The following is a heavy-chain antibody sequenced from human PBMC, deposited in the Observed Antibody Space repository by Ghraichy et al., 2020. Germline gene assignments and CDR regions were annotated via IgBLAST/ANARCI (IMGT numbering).Heavy chain of an antibody. CDR1: GFTFSTYS. CDR3: ARDIKSSSWSYFYYAMDV. V-gene: IGHV3-30-3*01. J-gene: IGHJ6*02. D-gene: IGHD6-13*01. Sequence: GSLRLSCAASGFTFSTYSMHWVRQAPGKGLEWVAVISYDGNFKYYADSVKGRFTISRDNSKNTVYLQMNSLRGEDTALYYCARDIKSSSWSYFYYAMDVWGQGTTVTVSS. CDR2: ISYDGNFK.